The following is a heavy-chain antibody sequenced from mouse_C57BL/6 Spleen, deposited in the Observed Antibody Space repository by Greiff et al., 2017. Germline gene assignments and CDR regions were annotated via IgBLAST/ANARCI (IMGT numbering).Heavy chain of an antibody. CDR3: ARDPFYDCYAMDY. CDR2: ISYDGSN. V-gene: IGHV3-6*01. Sequence: EVQLLESGPGLVKPSQSLSLTCSVTGYSITSGYYWNWIRQFPGNKLEWMGYISYDGSNNYNPSLKNRISIPRDTSKNQFFLKLNSVTTEDTATYYCARDPFYDCYAMDYWGQGTSVTVSS. D-gene: IGHD2-10*01. J-gene: IGHJ4*01. CDR1: GYSITSGYY.